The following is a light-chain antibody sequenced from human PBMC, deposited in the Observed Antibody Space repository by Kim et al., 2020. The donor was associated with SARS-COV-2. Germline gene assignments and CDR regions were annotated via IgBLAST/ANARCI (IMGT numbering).Light chain of an antibody. CDR3: SSHASPNNAFV. Sequence: QSALTQPPSASGSPGQSVTISCTGTSSDVGRYDFVSWYQHHPGKAPKVIIYEVTKRSSGVPDRFSGSKSGNTASLTDSGLQAEDEADYYCSSHASPNNAFVFGTGTKVTVL. V-gene: IGLV2-8*01. CDR2: EVT. CDR1: SSDVGRYDF. J-gene: IGLJ1*01.